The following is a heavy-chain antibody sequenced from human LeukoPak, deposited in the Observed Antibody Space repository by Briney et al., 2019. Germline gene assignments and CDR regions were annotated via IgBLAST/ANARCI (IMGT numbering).Heavy chain of an antibody. V-gene: IGHV3-30*02. Sequence: QSGGSLRLSCAASGFTFSSYGMQWVRQAPGKGLEWVAFIRYDGSNTYYADSVKGRFTISRDNSKNTLDLQMNSLRAEDTAVYYCAKDMNYYGSGSWDYWGQGTLVTVSS. CDR2: IRYDGSNT. D-gene: IGHD3-10*01. CDR3: AKDMNYYGSGSWDY. J-gene: IGHJ4*02. CDR1: GFTFSSYG.